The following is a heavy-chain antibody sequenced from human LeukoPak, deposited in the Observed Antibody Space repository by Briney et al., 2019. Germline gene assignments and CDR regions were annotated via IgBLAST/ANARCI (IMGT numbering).Heavy chain of an antibody. Sequence: ASVKVSCKASGYTFTSYGISWVRQAPGQGLEWMGWISAYNGNTNYAQKLQGRVTMTTDTSTSTAYMELSSLRSEDTAVYYCASVLPGGAFDIWGQGTMVTVSS. D-gene: IGHD2-2*01. J-gene: IGHJ3*02. CDR1: GYTFTSYG. CDR3: ASVLPGGAFDI. V-gene: IGHV1-18*01. CDR2: ISAYNGNT.